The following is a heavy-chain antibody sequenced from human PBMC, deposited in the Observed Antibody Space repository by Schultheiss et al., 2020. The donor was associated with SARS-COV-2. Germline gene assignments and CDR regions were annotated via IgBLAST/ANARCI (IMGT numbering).Heavy chain of an antibody. D-gene: IGHD5/OR15-5a*01. Sequence: SETLSLTCAVSGYSISSGYYWGWIRQPPGKGLEWIGSIYHSGSTYYNPSLKSRVTISVDTSKNQFSLKLSSVTAADTAVYYCATDIVSFDYWGQGTLVTVSS. CDR3: ATDIVSFDY. V-gene: IGHV4-38-2*02. CDR1: GYSISSGYY. CDR2: IYHSGST. J-gene: IGHJ4*02.